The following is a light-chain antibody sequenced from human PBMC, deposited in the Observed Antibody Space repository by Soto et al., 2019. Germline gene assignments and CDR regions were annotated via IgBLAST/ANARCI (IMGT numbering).Light chain of an antibody. V-gene: IGKV1-39*01. Sequence: DIQMTQSPSSLSASVGDRVTITCRASQSISGYLNWYQQKPGKAPKLLIYAASSLQSGVPSRFSGSGSGTDFTLTISSLQPEDFETYYCQQSYSTPLTFGGGTKV. CDR1: QSISGY. CDR3: QQSYSTPLT. J-gene: IGKJ4*01. CDR2: AAS.